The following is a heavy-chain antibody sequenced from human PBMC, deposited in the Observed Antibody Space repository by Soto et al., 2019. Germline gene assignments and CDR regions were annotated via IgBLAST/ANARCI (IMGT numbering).Heavy chain of an antibody. D-gene: IGHD3-22*01. Sequence: ASVKVSCKASGGTFSTSTFTWVRQAPGQGLEWMGRTIPLLNVADYAQDFQGRLTLFLQMNSLRDEDTAVYYCAKKSSENSYFYFDYWGLGALVTVSS. CDR2: TIPLLNVA. CDR1: GGTFSTST. CDR3: AKKSSENSYFYFDY. J-gene: IGHJ4*02. V-gene: IGHV1-69*02.